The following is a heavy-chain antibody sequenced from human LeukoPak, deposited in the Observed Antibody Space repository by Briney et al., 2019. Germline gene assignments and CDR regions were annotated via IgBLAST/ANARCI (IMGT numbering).Heavy chain of an antibody. J-gene: IGHJ5*02. V-gene: IGHV4-59*08. CDR1: GGSISSYY. CDR2: IYYSGST. Sequence: PSETLSLTCTVSGGSISSYYWSWIRQPPGKGLEWIGYIYYSGSTNYNPSLKSRVTISVDTSKNRFSLKLSSVTAADTAVYYCARRLRLDWFDPWGQGTLVTVSS. CDR3: ARRLRLDWFDP. D-gene: IGHD6-19*01.